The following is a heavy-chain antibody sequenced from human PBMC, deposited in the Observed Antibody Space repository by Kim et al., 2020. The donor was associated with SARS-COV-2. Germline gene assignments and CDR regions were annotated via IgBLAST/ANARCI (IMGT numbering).Heavy chain of an antibody. Sequence: SVKVSCKASGGTFSSYAISWVRQAPGQGLEWMGGIIPIFGTANYAQKFQGRVTITADESTSTAYMELSSLRSEDTAVYYCARDRDILTGSTKGSYYYGMDVWGQGTTVTVSS. J-gene: IGHJ6*02. CDR1: GGTFSSYA. V-gene: IGHV1-69*13. CDR3: ARDRDILTGSTKGSYYYGMDV. D-gene: IGHD3-9*01. CDR2: IIPIFGTA.